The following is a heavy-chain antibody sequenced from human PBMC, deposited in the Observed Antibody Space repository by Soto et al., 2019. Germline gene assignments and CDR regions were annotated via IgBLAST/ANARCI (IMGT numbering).Heavy chain of an antibody. V-gene: IGHV4-59*01. CDR1: GGSISSYY. Sequence: SETLSLTCTVSGGSISSYYWSWIRQPPGKGLEWIGYIYYSGSTNYNPSLKSRVTISVDTSKNPFSLKLGSVTAADTAVYYCARDTVSLWFGEMEGHHYYGMDVWGQGTTVTVSS. CDR3: ARDTVSLWFGEMEGHHYYGMDV. CDR2: IYYSGST. D-gene: IGHD3-10*01. J-gene: IGHJ6*02.